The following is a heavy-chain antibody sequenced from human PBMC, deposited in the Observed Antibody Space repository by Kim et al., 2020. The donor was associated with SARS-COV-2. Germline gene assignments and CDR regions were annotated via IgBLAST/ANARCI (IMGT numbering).Heavy chain of an antibody. CDR3: ATRSVSAPR. D-gene: IGHD6-19*01. Sequence: GGGKTHAKAVKGRISISKDKSKNTLFLQMNGLRAEDTAVYYCATRSVSAPRWGQGTLVTVSS. V-gene: IGHV3-23*01. CDR2: GGGK. J-gene: IGHJ4*02.